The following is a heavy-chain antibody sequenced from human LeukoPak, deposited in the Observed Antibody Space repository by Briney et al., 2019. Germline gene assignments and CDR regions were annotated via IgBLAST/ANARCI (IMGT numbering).Heavy chain of an antibody. V-gene: IGHV4-34*01. CDR1: RGSFSSYY. J-gene: IGHJ6*02. Sequence: SETLSLTCAVYRGSFSSYYWSWIRQPPGKGLEWIGEINHSGSTNYNPSLKSRVTISVDTSKNQFSLKLSSVTAADTAVYYCARTRSTVVTPSYYYGMDVWGQGTTVTVS. CDR3: ARTRSTVVTPSYYYGMDV. D-gene: IGHD2-15*01. CDR2: INHSGST.